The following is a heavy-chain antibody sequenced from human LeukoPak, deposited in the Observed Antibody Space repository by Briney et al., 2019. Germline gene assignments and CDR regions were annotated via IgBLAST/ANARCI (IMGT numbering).Heavy chain of an antibody. J-gene: IGHJ6*03. CDR2: LLYDGNTK. D-gene: IGHD1-14*01. CDR1: GFSLSNYG. Sequence: GGSLRLSCAASGFSLSNYGMPWVRQAPGKGLEWVAALLYDGNTKHYADSVKGRFTISRDISKNTFYLQMNSLTAEDTAVYYCARDHRPEIQYYYMDVWGKGTTVAVSS. CDR3: ARDHRPEIQYYYMDV. V-gene: IGHV3-33*01.